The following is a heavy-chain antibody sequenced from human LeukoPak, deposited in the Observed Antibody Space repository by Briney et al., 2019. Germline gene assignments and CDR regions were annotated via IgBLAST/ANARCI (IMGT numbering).Heavy chain of an antibody. D-gene: IGHD3-10*01. Sequence: TSGGSLRLSCAASGFTFSSYSMNWVRQAPGKGLEWVSSISSSSSYIYYADSVKGRFTISRDNAKNSLYLQMNSLRAEGTAVYYCARDYYGSGSGVYWGQGTLVTVSS. CDR1: GFTFSSYS. V-gene: IGHV3-21*01. CDR2: ISSSSSYI. CDR3: ARDYYGSGSGVY. J-gene: IGHJ4*02.